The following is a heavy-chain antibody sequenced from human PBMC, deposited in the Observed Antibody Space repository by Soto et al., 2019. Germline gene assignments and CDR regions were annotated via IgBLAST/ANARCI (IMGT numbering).Heavy chain of an antibody. CDR1: GNSISTTNW. CDR3: ARDVGYHYDGSPSGQFDF. D-gene: IGHD3-22*01. Sequence: SETLSLTCAVSGNSISTTNWWSWVRQSPGKGLEWIGEIYHTGRTNYNPSLKSRVTISVDKSRNQFSLKLSSVTAADTAVYYCARDVGYHYDGSPSGQFDFWGQGTLVTVSS. J-gene: IGHJ4*02. V-gene: IGHV4-4*02. CDR2: IYHTGRT.